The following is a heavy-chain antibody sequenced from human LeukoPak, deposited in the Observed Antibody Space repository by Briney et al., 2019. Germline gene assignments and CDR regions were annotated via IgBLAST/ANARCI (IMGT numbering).Heavy chain of an antibody. D-gene: IGHD6-19*01. CDR2: IKQDGSEK. V-gene: IGHV3-7*05. CDR3: AAGSGWTADY. J-gene: IGHJ4*02. CDR1: GFTFSSYW. Sequence: GGSLILSCAASGFTFSSYWMNWVRQAPGKGLEWVANIKQDGSEKYYVDSVKGRFTISIDNAKKSLFLQMNSLRAEDTAVYYCAAGSGWTADYWGQGTLVTVSS.